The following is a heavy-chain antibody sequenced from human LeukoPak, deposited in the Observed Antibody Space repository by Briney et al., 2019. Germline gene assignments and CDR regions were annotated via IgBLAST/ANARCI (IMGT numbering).Heavy chain of an antibody. J-gene: IGHJ4*02. Sequence: GGSLRLSCAASGFTFSSYSMNWVRQAPGKGLEWVSSISSSSSYIYYADSVKGRFTISRDSAKNSLFLEMNSLGAEDTAVYYCMRDSGGLWGQGTLVSVSS. CDR3: MRDSGGL. D-gene: IGHD4-23*01. CDR1: GFTFSSYS. V-gene: IGHV3-21*04. CDR2: ISSSSSYI.